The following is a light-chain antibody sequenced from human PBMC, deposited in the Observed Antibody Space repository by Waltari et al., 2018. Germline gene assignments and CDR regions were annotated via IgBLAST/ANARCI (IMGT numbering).Light chain of an antibody. Sequence: SCRASQGVTNYLAWYQQKPGQAPRLLIYVTSNRATGIPDRFSGSGFGTDFTLTISSLEPEDFAVYYCQQRSDWPLTFGGGTKVEIK. CDR1: QGVTNY. CDR3: QQRSDWPLT. V-gene: IGKV3-11*01. J-gene: IGKJ4*01. CDR2: VTS.